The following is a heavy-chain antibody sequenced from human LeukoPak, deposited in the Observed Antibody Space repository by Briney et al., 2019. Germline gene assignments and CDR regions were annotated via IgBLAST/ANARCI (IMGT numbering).Heavy chain of an antibody. J-gene: IGHJ5*02. CDR2: IKTDGSEK. Sequence: GGSLRLSCAASGFPFSIYWMTWVRQAPGKGLEWVANIKTDGSEKYYVDSAKGRFTISRDNAKNSLYLQMNSLRAEDTAVYYCVRGSSGTVVRGVSWAWFDPWGQGTLVSVSS. V-gene: IGHV3-7*05. CDR3: VRGSSGTVVRGVSWAWFDP. CDR1: GFPFSIYW. D-gene: IGHD3-10*01.